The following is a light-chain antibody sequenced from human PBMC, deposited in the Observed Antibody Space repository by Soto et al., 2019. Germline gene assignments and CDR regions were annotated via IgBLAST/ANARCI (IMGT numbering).Light chain of an antibody. V-gene: IGLV2-8*01. Sequence: QSALTQPPSASGSPGQSVTISCTGTSNDVGGYNYVSWYQQHPGKAPKLMIYEVFKRPSGVPDRFSASKSGNTASLTVSGLQAEDEADYYCSSYAGSNNHVVFGGGTQLTVL. CDR2: EVF. CDR3: SSYAGSNNHVV. CDR1: SNDVGGYNY. J-gene: IGLJ2*01.